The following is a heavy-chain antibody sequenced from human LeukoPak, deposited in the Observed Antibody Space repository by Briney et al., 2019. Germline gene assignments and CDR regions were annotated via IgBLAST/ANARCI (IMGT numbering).Heavy chain of an antibody. CDR3: ARDLGFGSGSYGSFDY. Sequence: SETLSLTCTVSGGSISSSSYYWGWIRQPPGKGLEWIGSIYYSGSTYYNPSLKSRVTISVDMSKNQFSLKLSSVTAADTAVYYCARDLGFGSGSYGSFDYWGQGTLVTVSS. CDR1: GGSISSSSYY. V-gene: IGHV4-39*07. J-gene: IGHJ4*02. CDR2: IYYSGST. D-gene: IGHD3-10*01.